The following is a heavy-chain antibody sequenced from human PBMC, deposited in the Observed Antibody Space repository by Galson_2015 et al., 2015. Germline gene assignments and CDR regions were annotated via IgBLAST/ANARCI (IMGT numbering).Heavy chain of an antibody. V-gene: IGHV3-21*01. Sequence: SLRLSCAASEFTFSSYYMSWVRQAPGKGLEWVSSISSTTTYIYYADSVKGRFTISRDNAKNSLYLQMNSLGAEDTAVYYCARQTLDYDFWSGYYPTSFDYWGQGTLVTVAS. CDR1: EFTFSSYY. J-gene: IGHJ4*02. CDR3: ARQTLDYDFWSGYYPTSFDY. D-gene: IGHD3-3*01. CDR2: ISSTTTYI.